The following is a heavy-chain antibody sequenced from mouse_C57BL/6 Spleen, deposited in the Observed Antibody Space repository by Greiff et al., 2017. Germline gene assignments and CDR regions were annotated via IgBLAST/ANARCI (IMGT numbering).Heavy chain of an antibody. Sequence: QVQLQQSGAELARPGASVKMSCKASGYTFTSYTMHWVKQRPGQGLEWIGYINPSSGYTKYNQKFKDKATLTADKSSSTAYMQLSSLTSEDSAVYYGAREGLRAWFAYWGQGTLVTVSA. D-gene: IGHD2-4*01. V-gene: IGHV1-4*01. CDR2: INPSSGYT. CDR3: AREGLRAWFAY. CDR1: GYTFTSYT. J-gene: IGHJ3*01.